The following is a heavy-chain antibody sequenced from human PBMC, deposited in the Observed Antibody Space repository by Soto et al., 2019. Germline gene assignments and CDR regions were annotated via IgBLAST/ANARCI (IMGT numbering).Heavy chain of an antibody. V-gene: IGHV4-34*01. J-gene: IGHJ6*02. CDR1: GGSFSAYY. D-gene: IGHD2-8*01. CDR2: IDHSGST. Sequence: SETLSLTCAVYGGSFSAYYWTWIRQSPGKXLEWIGEIDHSGSTNFNPSLKSRVIISVDTSKNQFSLKLTSVIAADTAVYYCARTNRRRVLFDYYYYGMDVWGQGATVTVSS. CDR3: ARTNRRRVLFDYYYYGMDV.